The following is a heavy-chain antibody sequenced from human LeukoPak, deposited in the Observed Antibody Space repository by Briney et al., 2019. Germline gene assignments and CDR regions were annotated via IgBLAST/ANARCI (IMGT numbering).Heavy chain of an antibody. V-gene: IGHV3-21*01. D-gene: IGHD1-26*01. J-gene: IGHJ3*02. CDR2: ISSSSSYI. CDR3: ARDSSGSYWGKDAFDI. CDR1: GFTFSSYS. Sequence: GGSLRLSCAASGFTFSSYSMNWVRQAPGKGLEWVSSISSSSSYIYYADSVKGRFTISRDNAKNSLYLQMNSLRAEDTAVYYCARDSSGSYWGKDAFDIWGQGTMVTVSS.